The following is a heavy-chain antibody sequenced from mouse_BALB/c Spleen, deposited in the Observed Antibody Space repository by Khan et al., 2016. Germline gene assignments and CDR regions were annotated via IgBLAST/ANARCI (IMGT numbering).Heavy chain of an antibody. CDR2: ISYSGST. J-gene: IGHJ3*01. CDR1: GYSITSDYA. CDR3: ASERFFAY. Sequence: EVQLQESGPGLVKPSQSLSLTCTVTGYSITSDYAWNWIRQFPGNKLEWMGYISYSGSTSYTPSLKSRISITRDTSKNQFFLQLNSVTTEDTATYYCASERFFAYWGQGTLVTVSA. V-gene: IGHV3-2*02.